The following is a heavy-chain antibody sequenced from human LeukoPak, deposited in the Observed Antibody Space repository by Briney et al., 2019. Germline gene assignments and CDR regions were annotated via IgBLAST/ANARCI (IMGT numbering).Heavy chain of an antibody. CDR2: IIPIFGTA. Sequence: ASVKVSCKASGGTLSSYAISWVRQAPGQGLEWMGGIIPIFGTANYAQKFQGRVTITADKSTSTAYMELSSLRSEDTAVYYCARDRGLGNAGWLPIKTWLDPWGQGTLVTVSS. J-gene: IGHJ5*02. V-gene: IGHV1-69*06. CDR1: GGTLSSYA. CDR3: ARDRGLGNAGWLPIKTWLDP. D-gene: IGHD6-19*01.